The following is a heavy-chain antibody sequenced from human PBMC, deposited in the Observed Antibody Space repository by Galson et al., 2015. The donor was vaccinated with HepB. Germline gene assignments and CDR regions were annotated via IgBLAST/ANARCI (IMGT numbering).Heavy chain of an antibody. J-gene: IGHJ2*01. V-gene: IGHV3-53*01. CDR3: ARVDVVVVPDSDQDHCSFDL. Sequence: SLRLSCAASGFTISTNYMTWVRQAPGKGLEWVSTIYSGGTTYYTDSVRGRFTISRDNSKNTVFLQMIRLSADDTARYYCARVDVVVVPDSDQDHCSFDLWGRGTLFAVSS. D-gene: IGHD2-15*01. CDR2: IYSGGTT. CDR1: GFTISTNY.